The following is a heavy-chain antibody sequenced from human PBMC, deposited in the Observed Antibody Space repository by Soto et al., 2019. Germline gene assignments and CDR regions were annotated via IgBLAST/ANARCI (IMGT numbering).Heavy chain of an antibody. D-gene: IGHD5-18*01. CDR2: IIPIFGTA. CDR3: AREDTAMVFRYYFDY. CDR1: RDTLTSYA. V-gene: IGHV1-69*13. Sequence: PVKICREGCRDTLTSYAIIVVLHAPGQGLEWMGGIIPIFGTANYAQKFQGRVTITADESTSTAYMELSSLRSEDTAVYYCAREDTAMVFRYYFDYWGQGTLVTVSS. J-gene: IGHJ4*02.